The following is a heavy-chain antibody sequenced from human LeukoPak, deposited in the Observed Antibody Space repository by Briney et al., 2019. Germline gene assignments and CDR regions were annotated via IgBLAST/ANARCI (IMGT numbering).Heavy chain of an antibody. CDR1: GGSISSSTYY. J-gene: IGHJ4*02. CDR3: ARVRGHYDILTGYSPLSGYFDY. CDR2: VHYSGGS. V-gene: IGHV4-39*07. D-gene: IGHD3-9*01. Sequence: PSETLSLTCTVSGGSISSSTYYWGWIRQSPGKGLEWIGSVHYSGGSYYNPSLKSRVTISLNTSKNQFSLKLSSVTAADTAVYYCARVRGHYDILTGYSPLSGYFDYWGQGTLVTVSS.